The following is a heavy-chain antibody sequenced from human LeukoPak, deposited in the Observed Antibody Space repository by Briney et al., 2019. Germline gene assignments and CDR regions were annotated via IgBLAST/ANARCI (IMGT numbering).Heavy chain of an antibody. CDR2: INPNSGGT. V-gene: IGHV1-2*06. CDR1: GYTFTGYY. Sequence: ASVKVSCKASGYTFTGYYMHWVRQAPGQGLEWMGRINPNSGGTNYAQKFQGRVTMTRDTSISTAYMELSRLRSDDMAVYYCARGSYYDSSGYNYWGQGTLVTVSS. CDR3: ARGSYYDSSGYNY. J-gene: IGHJ4*02. D-gene: IGHD3-22*01.